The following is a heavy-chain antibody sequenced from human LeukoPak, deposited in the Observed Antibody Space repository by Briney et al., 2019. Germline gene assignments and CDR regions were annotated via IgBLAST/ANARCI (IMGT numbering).Heavy chain of an antibody. Sequence: KPSETLSLTCAVYGGSFSGYYWSWIRQPPGKGLEWIGEINHSGSTNYNPSLKSRVTISVDTSKSQFSLKLSSVTAADTAVYYCARGREGYSYAVDYWGQGTLVTVSS. CDR2: INHSGST. J-gene: IGHJ4*02. CDR1: GGSFSGYY. V-gene: IGHV4-34*01. D-gene: IGHD5-18*01. CDR3: ARGREGYSYAVDY.